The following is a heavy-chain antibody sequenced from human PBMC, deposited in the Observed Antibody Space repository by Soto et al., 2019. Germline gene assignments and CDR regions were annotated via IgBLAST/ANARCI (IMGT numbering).Heavy chain of an antibody. J-gene: IGHJ6*03. CDR3: ARGQQVVVVPAANYYYMDV. D-gene: IGHD2-2*01. Sequence: QVQLVQSGAEVKKPGASVKVSCKASGYTFTSYDINWVRQATGQGLEWMGWMNPNSGNTGYAQKFQGRVTMTRNTSIRTAYMELSSLRSEDTAVYYCARGQQVVVVPAANYYYMDVWGKGTTVTVSS. CDR1: GYTFTSYD. V-gene: IGHV1-8*01. CDR2: MNPNSGNT.